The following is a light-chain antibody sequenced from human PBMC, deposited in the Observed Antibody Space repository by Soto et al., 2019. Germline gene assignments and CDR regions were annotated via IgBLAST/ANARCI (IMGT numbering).Light chain of an antibody. J-gene: IGKJ1*01. CDR2: TAS. Sequence: RVTQSPSAVAASVGDRVTITCRASRDIGDRLAWFRHKPGKAPQLLIQTASTLVRETPSRFSGSGSGTDFLLTINNLQPEDFAPYYCLQASTCPRTFGQGTKVDI. CDR1: RDIGDR. V-gene: IGKV1-12*01. CDR3: LQASTCPRT.